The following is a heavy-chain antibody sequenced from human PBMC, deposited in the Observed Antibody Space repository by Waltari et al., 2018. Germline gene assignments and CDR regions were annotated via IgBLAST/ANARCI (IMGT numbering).Heavy chain of an antibody. D-gene: IGHD2-2*01. CDR3: ARDPAGDGFYYFDY. CDR2: VITNSGDT. CDR1: GYSFTGYY. V-gene: IGHV1-2*06. J-gene: IGHJ4*02. Sequence: QVQLVQSGAEVTTTGASVKGSCKAYGYSFTGYYIHWVRQAPGHGLEWMGRVITNSGDTNYAQKFQGRVTLTRDTSTSTGYMQLSGLRSDDTALYYCARDPAGDGFYYFDYWGQGSLVTVSS.